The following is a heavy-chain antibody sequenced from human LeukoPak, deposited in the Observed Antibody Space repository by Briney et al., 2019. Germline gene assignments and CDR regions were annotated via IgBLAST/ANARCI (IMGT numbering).Heavy chain of an antibody. V-gene: IGHV3-23*01. D-gene: IGHD4-11*01. J-gene: IGHJ4*02. CDR2: ISHSRGGK. CDR1: GFTFSSCA. Sequence: GGSLRLSCAASGFTFSSCAMSWVRQAPGKGLEWVSTISHSRGGKYYADSVKGRFTSSRDNSKNTLYLQMNSLRAQDTAVYYCAKRDYRNYRNYYFDFWGQGTLVTVSS. CDR3: AKRDYRNYRNYYFDF.